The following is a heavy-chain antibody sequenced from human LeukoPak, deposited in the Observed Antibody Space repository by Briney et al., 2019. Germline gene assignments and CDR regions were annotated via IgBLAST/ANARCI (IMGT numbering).Heavy chain of an antibody. CDR3: ARIRTYYDFWSGYYYYYYMDV. J-gene: IGHJ6*03. V-gene: IGHV4-34*01. CDR2: INHSGST. CDR1: GGSFSGYY. Sequence: SETLSLTCAVYGGSFSGYYWSWIRQPPGKGLEWIGEINHSGSTNYNPSLKSRVTISVGTSKNQFSLKLSSVTAADTAVYYCARIRTYYDFWSGYYYYYYMDVWGKGTTVTVSS. D-gene: IGHD3-3*01.